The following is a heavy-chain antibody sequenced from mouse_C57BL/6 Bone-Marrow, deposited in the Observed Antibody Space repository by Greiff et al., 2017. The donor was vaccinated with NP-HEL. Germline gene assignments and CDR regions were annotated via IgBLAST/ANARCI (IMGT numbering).Heavy chain of an antibody. V-gene: IGHV1-87*01. CDR1: YTFSRRVH. CDR3: SEDSAVYYCAWGLPPWFAY. Sequence: SGPELARPWASVKISCQAFYTFSRRVHFAIRDTNYWMQWVKQRPGQGLEWIGAIYPGNGDTSYNQKFKGKATLTADKSSSTAYMQLSILTSEDSAVYYCAWGLPPWFAYWGQGTLVTVSA. CDR2: GQGLEWIG. J-gene: IGHJ3*01. D-gene: IGHD2-13*01.